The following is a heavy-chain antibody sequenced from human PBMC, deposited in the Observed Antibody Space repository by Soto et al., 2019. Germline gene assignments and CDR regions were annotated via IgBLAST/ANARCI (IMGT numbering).Heavy chain of an antibody. D-gene: IGHD3-22*01. J-gene: IGHJ4*02. V-gene: IGHV3-74*01. CDR3: ARGETYYYDSSGIDY. CDR2: INSDGSST. Sequence: GGSLRLSCAASGFTFSSYWMHWVRQAPGKGLVWVSRINSDGSSTSYADSVKGRFTISRDNAKNTLYLQMNSLRAEDTAVYYCARGETYYYDSSGIDYWGQGTLVTVSS. CDR1: GFTFSSYW.